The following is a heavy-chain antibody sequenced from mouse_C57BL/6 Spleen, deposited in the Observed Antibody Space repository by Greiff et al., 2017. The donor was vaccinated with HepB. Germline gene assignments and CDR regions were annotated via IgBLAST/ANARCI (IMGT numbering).Heavy chain of an antibody. V-gene: IGHV5-17*01. CDR2: ISSGSSTI. D-gene: IGHD2-4*01. Sequence: EVKLVESGGGLVKPGGSLKLSCAASGFTFSDYGMHWVRQAPEKGLEWVAYISSGSSTIYYADTVKGRFTISRDNAKNTLFLQMTSLRSEDTAMYYCASTMSKNYAMDYWGQGTSGTVSS. CDR3: ASTMSKNYAMDY. CDR1: GFTFSDYG. J-gene: IGHJ4*01.